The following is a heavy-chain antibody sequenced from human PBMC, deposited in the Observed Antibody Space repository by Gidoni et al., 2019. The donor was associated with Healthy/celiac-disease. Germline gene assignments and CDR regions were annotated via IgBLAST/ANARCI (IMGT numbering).Heavy chain of an antibody. CDR1: GGPIRRSNW. J-gene: IGHJ4*02. CDR2: IYHSGST. V-gene: IGHV4-4*02. Sequence: QAQLQESGQGRMKPSGTQSLTCAVSGGPIRRSNWWSWVRQPPGKGLEWIGEIYHSGSTNYNPSLKIRVTISVDKSKNQFSLKLSCVTAAYTAVYYCARDSPSSGWYGGSFDYWGQGTLVTVSS. CDR3: ARDSPSSGWYGGSFDY. D-gene: IGHD6-19*01.